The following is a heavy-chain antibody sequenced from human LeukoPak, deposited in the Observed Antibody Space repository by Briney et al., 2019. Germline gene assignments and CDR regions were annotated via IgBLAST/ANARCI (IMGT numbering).Heavy chain of an antibody. CDR1: GFTFRSYS. V-gene: IGHV3-48*04. J-gene: IGHJ5*02. CDR2: ISSSSSTI. D-gene: IGHD3-9*01. Sequence: GGSLRLSCAASGFTFRSYSMNWVRQAPGKGLEGGSYISSSSSTIYYADSVEGRFAISGDNAKTSLYLKLHRLSAEDTAVYYCARRPPHNYHILTGYKHNWFDPWGQGTLVTVSS. CDR3: ARRPPHNYHILTGYKHNWFDP.